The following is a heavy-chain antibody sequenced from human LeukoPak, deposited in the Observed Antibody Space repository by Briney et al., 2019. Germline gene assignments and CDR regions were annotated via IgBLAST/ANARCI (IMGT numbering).Heavy chain of an antibody. CDR1: GGSISSSSYY. V-gene: IGHV4-39*01. J-gene: IGHJ2*01. CDR3: ARHDYGDSSWYFDL. CDR2: IYYSGST. Sequence: SETLSLTCTVSGGSISSSSYYWGWIRQPPGKGLEWIGSIYYSGSTYYNPSLKSRVTISVDTSKNQFSLKLSSVTAADTAVYYCARHDYGDSSWYFDLWGRGTLVTVSS. D-gene: IGHD4-17*01.